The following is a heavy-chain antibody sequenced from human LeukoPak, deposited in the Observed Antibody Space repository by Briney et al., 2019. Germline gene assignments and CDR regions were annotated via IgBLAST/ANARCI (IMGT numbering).Heavy chain of an antibody. V-gene: IGHV3-7*03. J-gene: IGHJ3*02. CDR2: IKQDGSEK. Sequence: GGSLRLSCAASGFTFSSYWMSWVRQAPGKGPEWVANIKQDGSEKYYVDSVKGRFTISRDNAKNSLYLQMNSLRAEDTAVYYCASSSWVDAFDIWGQGTMVTVSS. CDR3: ASSSWVDAFDI. CDR1: GFTFSSYW. D-gene: IGHD6-6*01.